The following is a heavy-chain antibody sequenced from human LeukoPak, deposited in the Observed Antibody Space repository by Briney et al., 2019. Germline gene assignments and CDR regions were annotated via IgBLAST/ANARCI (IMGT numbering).Heavy chain of an antibody. CDR3: ASGYYYDSSGYSGFDY. CDR2: ISSSGSTI. D-gene: IGHD3-22*01. CDR1: GFTFSDYY. V-gene: IGHV3-11*01. Sequence: PGGSLRLSCAASGFTFSDYYMSWIRQAPGKELEWVSYISSSGSTIYYADSVKGRFTISRDNAKNSLYLQMNSLRAEDTAVYYCASGYYYDSSGYSGFDYWGQGTLVTVSS. J-gene: IGHJ4*02.